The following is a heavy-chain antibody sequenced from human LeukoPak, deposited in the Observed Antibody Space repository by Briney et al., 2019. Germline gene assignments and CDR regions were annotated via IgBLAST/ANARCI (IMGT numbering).Heavy chain of an antibody. CDR3: AKDPEMATNAGWFDS. V-gene: IGHV3-23*01. CDR1: GFTFSSYA. CDR2: ISGSGGST. Sequence: PGGSLRLSCAASGFTFSSYAMSWVRQAPGKGLEWVSAISGSGGSTYYADSVKGRFTISRDNSKNTLYLQMNSLRAEDTAVYYCAKDPEMATNAGWFDSWGQGTLVTVSS. D-gene: IGHD5-24*01. J-gene: IGHJ5*01.